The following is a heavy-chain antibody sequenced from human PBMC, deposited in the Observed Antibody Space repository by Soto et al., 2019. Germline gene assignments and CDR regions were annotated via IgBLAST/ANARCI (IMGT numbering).Heavy chain of an antibody. J-gene: IGHJ4*02. CDR3: ARGNTPLDY. D-gene: IGHD2-15*01. CDR2: IYYSGST. CDR1: GGSIRSGDYY. V-gene: IGHV4-30-4*01. Sequence: SETLSLTSPVSGGSIRSGDYYWSWIRQPPGKGLEWIGYIYYSGSTYYNPSLKSRVTISVDTSKNQFSLKVSSVTAADTAVYYCARGNTPLDYWGQGTLVTV.